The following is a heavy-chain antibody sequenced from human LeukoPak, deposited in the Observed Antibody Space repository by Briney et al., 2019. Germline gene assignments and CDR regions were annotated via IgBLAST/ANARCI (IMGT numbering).Heavy chain of an antibody. J-gene: IGHJ4*02. D-gene: IGHD2-21*02. CDR1: GFTFSSYD. V-gene: IGHV3-23*01. CDR2: ISGSGGST. Sequence: GGSLRLSCAASGFTFSSYDMSWVRQAPGKGLEWVSAISGSGGSTYYADSVKGRFTISRDNSKNTLYLQMNSLRAEDTAVYYCANSIVVVTAIRYWGQGTLVTVFS. CDR3: ANSIVVVTAIRY.